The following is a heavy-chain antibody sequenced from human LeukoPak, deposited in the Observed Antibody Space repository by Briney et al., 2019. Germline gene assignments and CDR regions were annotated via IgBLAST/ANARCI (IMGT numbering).Heavy chain of an antibody. Sequence: ASVKVSFKASGGTFSSYAISWVRQAPGQGLEWMGGIIPIFGTANYAQKFQGRVTITADESTSTAYMELSSLRSEDTAVYYCARPQEYGVAGTGWYFDLWGRGTLVTVSS. CDR3: ARPQEYGVAGTGWYFDL. CDR1: GGTFSSYA. J-gene: IGHJ2*01. D-gene: IGHD6-19*01. CDR2: IIPIFGTA. V-gene: IGHV1-69*13.